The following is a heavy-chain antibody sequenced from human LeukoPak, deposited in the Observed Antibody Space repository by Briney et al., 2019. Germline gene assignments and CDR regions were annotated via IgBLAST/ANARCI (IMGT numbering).Heavy chain of an antibody. J-gene: IGHJ4*02. CDR3: ARGTYYDILAGSSWYFDY. CDR2: IYYSGST. D-gene: IGHD3-9*01. Sequence: SETLSLTCTVSGGSISSGDYYWSWIRQPPGKGLEWLGYIYYSGSTYYNPSLKSRVTISVDTSKNQFSLKLSSVTAADTAAYYCARGTYYDILAGSSWYFDYWGQGTLVTVSS. CDR1: GGSISSGDYY. V-gene: IGHV4-30-4*08.